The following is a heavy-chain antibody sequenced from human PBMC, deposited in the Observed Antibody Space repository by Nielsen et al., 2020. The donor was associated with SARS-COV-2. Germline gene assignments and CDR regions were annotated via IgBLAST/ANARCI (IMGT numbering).Heavy chain of an antibody. CDR3: ARQGYCSSTSCYRRGVDWFDP. D-gene: IGHD2-2*01. Sequence: KVSCKGSGYSFTTYWIAWVRQMPGKGLEWMGIIYAGDPDTRYSPSFQGQVTISVDKSINTAYLQWSSLKASDTAMYYCARQGYCSSTSCYRRGVDWFDPWGQGTLVTVSS. V-gene: IGHV5-51*01. CDR1: GYSFTTYW. CDR2: IYAGDPDT. J-gene: IGHJ5*02.